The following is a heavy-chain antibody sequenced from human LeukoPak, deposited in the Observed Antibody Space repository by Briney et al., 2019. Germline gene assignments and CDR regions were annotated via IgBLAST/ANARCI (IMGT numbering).Heavy chain of an antibody. V-gene: IGHV3-23*01. D-gene: IGHD3-3*01. CDR2: ISGNAGST. CDR1: GFTLSSYA. CDR3: AKPASYLGSHFGVATPNYFDY. Sequence: GGSLRLSCAASGFTLSSYAMSWVRQAPGKGLEWVSLISGNAGSTYYADSVKGRFTISRDNSKNTLYLQMNSLRAEDTAVYYCAKPASYLGSHFGVATPNYFDYWGQGTLVTVSS. J-gene: IGHJ4*02.